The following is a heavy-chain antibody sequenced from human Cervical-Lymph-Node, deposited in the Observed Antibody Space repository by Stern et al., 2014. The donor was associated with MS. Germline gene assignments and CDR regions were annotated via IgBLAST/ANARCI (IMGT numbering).Heavy chain of an antibody. CDR3: ARDQRHYGSGHFAFDI. CDR1: GGSFSSYA. J-gene: IGHJ3*02. CDR2: IIPIIATA. V-gene: IGHV1-69*01. Sequence: QVQLVQSGAEVKKPGSSVKVSCKASGGSFSSYAFSWVRQAPGQGLEWMGGIIPIIATASYAQKYQGRVTITADDSIKTVYMEMSSLRSEDTAVYYCARDQRHYGSGHFAFDIWGQGTMVTVSS. D-gene: IGHD3-10*01.